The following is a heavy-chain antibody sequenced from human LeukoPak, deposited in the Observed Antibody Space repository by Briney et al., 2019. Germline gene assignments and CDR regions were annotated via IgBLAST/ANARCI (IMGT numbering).Heavy chain of an antibody. J-gene: IGHJ4*02. CDR3: ARRLNTHYYDR. Sequence: GESLKISCKSSGYNFTSYWIGWVRQMPGKGLEWMGIIHPADSDTRYSPSFQGQVTLSADKYTSTAYLQWSSLKAAETAIYYCARRLNTHYYDRWDQGTLVTVSS. D-gene: IGHD3-22*01. CDR1: GYNFTSYW. V-gene: IGHV5-51*01. CDR2: IHPADSDT.